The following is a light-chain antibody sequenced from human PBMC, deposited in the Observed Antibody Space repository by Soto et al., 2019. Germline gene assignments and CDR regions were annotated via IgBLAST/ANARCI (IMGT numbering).Light chain of an antibody. J-gene: IGKJ3*01. V-gene: IGKV1-12*02. CDR1: DDVGGW. Sequence: DTHLTQSPSYVAASGGERVTMTCWARDDVGGWLAWYQQKPGKAPRLLIFAVSSLHSGVPSRFSGSGSGTEFVLTVSNFQPGDSATYYCQQPNRSPFTFGPGTKVDVK. CDR3: QQPNRSPFT. CDR2: AVS.